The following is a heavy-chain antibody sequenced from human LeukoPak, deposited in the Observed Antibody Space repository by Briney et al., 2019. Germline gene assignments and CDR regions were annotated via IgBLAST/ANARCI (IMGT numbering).Heavy chain of an antibody. D-gene: IGHD3-10*01. V-gene: IGHV1-8*01. CDR2: MSPNSGNA. CDR1: GYTFTSYN. J-gene: IGHJ6*02. Sequence: ASVKVSCKASGYTFTSYNINWVRQATGQELEWMGWMSPNSGNAGYAQKFQGRVTMTRNTSISTAYMELSSLRSEDTAVYYCARTLSYASPLRWFGEIYYYYYGMDVWGQGTTVTVSS. CDR3: ARTLSYASPLRWFGEIYYYYYGMDV.